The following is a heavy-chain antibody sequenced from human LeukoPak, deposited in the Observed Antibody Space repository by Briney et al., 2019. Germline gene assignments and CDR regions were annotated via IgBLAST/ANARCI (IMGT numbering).Heavy chain of an antibody. CDR2: INPNSGDT. CDR3: TRGGYSCAVDY. Sequence: GASVKVSCKASGYTFIGNYMHWVRQAPGQGLEWMGWINPNSGDTKSVQKFQGRVTMTRDTSISTVYTELTGLTSDDTAVYYCTRGGYSCAVDYWGQGTPVTVSS. J-gene: IGHJ4*02. V-gene: IGHV1-2*02. CDR1: GYTFIGNY. D-gene: IGHD5-12*01.